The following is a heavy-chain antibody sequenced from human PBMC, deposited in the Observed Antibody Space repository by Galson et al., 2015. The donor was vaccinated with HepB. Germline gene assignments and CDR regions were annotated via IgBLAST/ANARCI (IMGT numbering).Heavy chain of an antibody. J-gene: IGHJ4*02. CDR3: ARGDVKMATITYFDY. D-gene: IGHD5-24*01. CDR1: GGSISSGGYY. Sequence: TLSLTCTVSGGSISSGGYYWSWIRQHPGKGLEWIGYIYYSGSTYYNPSLKSRVTISVDTSKNQFSLKLSSVTAADTAVYYCARGDVKMATITYFDYWGQGTLVTVSS. CDR2: IYYSGST. V-gene: IGHV4-31*03.